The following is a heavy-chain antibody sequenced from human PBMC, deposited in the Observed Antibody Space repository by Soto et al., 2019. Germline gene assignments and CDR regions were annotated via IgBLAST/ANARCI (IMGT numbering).Heavy chain of an antibody. D-gene: IGHD1-26*01. J-gene: IGHJ5*02. V-gene: IGHV4-39*01. CDR2: IYYSGST. Sequence: PAGPLSATGTGPAVPSISSSGYWGGIRQPPGKGLEWIGSIYYSGSTYYNPSLKSRVTISVDTSKNQFSLKLSSVTAADTAVYYCATQEVGGSYVYTFDPWGQGTLVTVSS. CDR3: ATQEVGGSYVYTFDP. CDR1: AVPSISSSGY.